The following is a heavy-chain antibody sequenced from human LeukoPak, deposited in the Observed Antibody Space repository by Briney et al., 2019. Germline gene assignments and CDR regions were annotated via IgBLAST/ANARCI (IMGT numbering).Heavy chain of an antibody. CDR1: GYTFTGHY. Sequence: ASVKVSCKASGYTFTGHYMHWVRQAPGQGLEWMGWINTNTGNPTYAQGFTGRFVFSLDTSVSTAYLQISSLKAEDIAVYYCARDRVLLWFGESYYFDYWGQGTLVTVSS. D-gene: IGHD3-10*01. J-gene: IGHJ4*02. CDR2: INTNTGNP. CDR3: ARDRVLLWFGESYYFDY. V-gene: IGHV7-4-1*02.